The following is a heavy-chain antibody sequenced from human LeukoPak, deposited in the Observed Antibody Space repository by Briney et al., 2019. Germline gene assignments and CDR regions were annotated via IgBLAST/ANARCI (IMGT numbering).Heavy chain of an antibody. CDR2: IVGCADDT. CDR3: AKDLLQGDGYWDIDS. CDR1: GFSFRIYA. D-gene: IGHD5-24*01. J-gene: IGHJ4*02. V-gene: IGHV3-23*01. Sequence: GGALRLSCAASGFSFRIYAMNWLRQAPGKGLEWISGIVGCADDTRYADSVKGRFTISRDNSKNTLYLQMNSLRAEDTAIYYCAKDLLQGDGYWDIDSWGQGTLVTVSS.